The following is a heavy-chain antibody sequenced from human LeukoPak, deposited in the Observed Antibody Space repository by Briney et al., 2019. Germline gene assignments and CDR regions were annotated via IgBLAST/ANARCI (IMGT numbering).Heavy chain of an antibody. Sequence: PSEILSLTCTVSGGSTSSGDYYWSWIRQPPGKGLEWIAYMYYSGSTYYNPSLKSRVTMSADTSKNQLSLKLSSVTAADTAVYYCARPYYYDSRIDPWGQGILVTVSS. CDR3: ARPYYYDSRIDP. CDR1: GGSTSSGDYY. CDR2: MYYSGST. J-gene: IGHJ5*02. V-gene: IGHV4-30-4*01. D-gene: IGHD3-22*01.